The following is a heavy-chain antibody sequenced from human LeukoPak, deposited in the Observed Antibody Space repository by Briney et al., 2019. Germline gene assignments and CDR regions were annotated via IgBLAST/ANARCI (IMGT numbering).Heavy chain of an antibody. CDR1: GFTFSSYG. Sequence: PGGSLRLSCAASGFTFSSYGMHWVRQAPGKGLEWVAFIRYDGNNKYYADSVKGRFTISRDNSKNTLYLQMNSLRAEDTAVYYCARGGLEYYYGSGSYYGPFDPWGQGTLVTVSS. V-gene: IGHV3-30*02. D-gene: IGHD3-10*01. J-gene: IGHJ5*02. CDR3: ARGGLEYYYGSGSYYGPFDP. CDR2: IRYDGNNK.